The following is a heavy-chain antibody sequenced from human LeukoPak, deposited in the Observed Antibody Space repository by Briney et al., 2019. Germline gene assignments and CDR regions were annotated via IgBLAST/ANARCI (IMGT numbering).Heavy chain of an antibody. CDR3: ARDLRGYSGYDSDF. Sequence: GGSLRLSCAASGFNFSRYAMSWVRQAPAKGLEWVSVISGSGENTHYADSVKGRFTISRDNSKNTLYLQMNSLRAEDTAVYYCARDLRGYSGYDSDFWGQGTLVTVSS. CDR1: GFNFSRYA. J-gene: IGHJ4*02. D-gene: IGHD5-12*01. CDR2: ISGSGENT. V-gene: IGHV3-23*01.